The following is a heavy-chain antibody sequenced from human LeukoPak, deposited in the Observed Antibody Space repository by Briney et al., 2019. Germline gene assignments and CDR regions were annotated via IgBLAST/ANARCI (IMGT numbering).Heavy chain of an antibody. J-gene: IGHJ4*02. CDR3: ARVVDTAPYYFDY. V-gene: IGHV4-4*02. CDR2: TYHSGSA. D-gene: IGHD5-18*01. CDR1: GDSISSPNW. Sequence: SGTLSLTCAVSGDSISSPNWWSWVRQPPGKGLQWIGETYHSGSASYNPSLKSRVTIAVSRNQFSLKLTSVIAADTAVYYCARVVDTAPYYFDYWGQGILVTVSS.